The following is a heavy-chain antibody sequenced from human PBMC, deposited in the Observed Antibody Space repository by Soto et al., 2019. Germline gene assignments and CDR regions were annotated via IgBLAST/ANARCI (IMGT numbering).Heavy chain of an antibody. J-gene: IGHJ4*02. Sequence: PGGSLRLSCAASGFTFINYAMSWVRQAPGKGLEWVSTVSGSAGSTYYADSVKGRFTISRDNSKNTLYLQMNSLRAEDTAIYYCAKMSRGYCTGGSCIGGVGYFDYWGPGTLVTVSS. CDR3: AKMSRGYCTGGSCIGGVGYFDY. CDR1: GFTFINYA. V-gene: IGHV3-23*01. CDR2: VSGSAGST. D-gene: IGHD2-15*01.